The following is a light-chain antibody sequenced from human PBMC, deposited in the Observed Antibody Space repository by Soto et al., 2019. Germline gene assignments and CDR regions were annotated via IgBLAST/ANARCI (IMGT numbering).Light chain of an antibody. CDR2: GAS. CDR3: QQFDNSMT. V-gene: IGKV3-20*01. Sequence: EIVLTQSPGTLSLSPGERATLSCRASQSVVSSYLAWYQQRPGQAPRLLIYGASSRAAGIPDKFTGSGSGTDFTHTISSLEPEDYAIYYCQQFDNSMTFGGGTKVDIK. CDR1: QSVVSSY. J-gene: IGKJ4*01.